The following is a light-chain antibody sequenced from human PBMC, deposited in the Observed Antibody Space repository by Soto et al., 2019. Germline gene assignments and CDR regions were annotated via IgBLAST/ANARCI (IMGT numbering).Light chain of an antibody. V-gene: IGKV3-11*01. CDR1: QSVSRF. J-gene: IGKJ3*01. CDR3: QQRSNWPIT. CDR2: DAS. Sequence: EIVLTQSPTTLSLSPGEGATLSCRASQSVSRFLAWFQQKPGQAPRLLIYDASNRATGIPARFSGSGSGTDFTLTISSLEPEDFAIYYCQQRSNWPITFGPGTKVDMK.